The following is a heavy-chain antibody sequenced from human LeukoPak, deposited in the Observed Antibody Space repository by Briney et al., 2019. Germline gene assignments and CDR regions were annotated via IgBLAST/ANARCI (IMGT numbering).Heavy chain of an antibody. V-gene: IGHV4-34*01. CDR1: GGSFSGYS. J-gene: IGHJ4*02. CDR2: INHSGST. CDR3: ARVSSRRLPPTYSYDRRNYFDY. D-gene: IGHD3-22*01. Sequence: SETLSPTCAVYGGSFSGYSWSWIRLPPGKGLEWIGDINHSGSTNYNPSLKSRVMISVDTSKNQISLKLRSVTAADTAIYYCARVSSRRLPPTYSYDRRNYFDYWGQGTLVTVSS.